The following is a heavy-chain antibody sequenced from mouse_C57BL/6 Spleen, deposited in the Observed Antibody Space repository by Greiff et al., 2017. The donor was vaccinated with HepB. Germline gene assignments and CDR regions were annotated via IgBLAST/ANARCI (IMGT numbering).Heavy chain of an antibody. CDR1: GYAFSSYW. D-gene: IGHD2-5*01. CDR3: ARDDSNYDAMDY. J-gene: IGHJ4*01. Sequence: QVHVKQSGAELVKPGASVKISCKASGYAFSSYWMNWVKQRPGKGLEWIGQIYPGDGDTNYNGKFKGKATLTADKSSSTAYMQLSSLTSEDSAVYFCARDDSNYDAMDYWGQGTSATVSS. V-gene: IGHV1-80*01. CDR2: IYPGDGDT.